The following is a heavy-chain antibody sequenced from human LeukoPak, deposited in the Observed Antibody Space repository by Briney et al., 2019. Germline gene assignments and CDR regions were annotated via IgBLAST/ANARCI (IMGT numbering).Heavy chain of an antibody. J-gene: IGHJ5*02. CDR2: INPNSGGT. CDR1: GYTFTGYY. V-gene: IGHV1-2*02. D-gene: IGHD3-10*01. Sequence: ASVKVSCKASGYTFTGYYMHWVRQAPGQGLEWMGWINPNSGGTNYAQKFQGRVTMTRDTSISTAYMELSRLRSDDTAVYYCARVRDQMGLLWFGELPHWFDPWGQGTLVTVSA. CDR3: ARVRDQMGLLWFGELPHWFDP.